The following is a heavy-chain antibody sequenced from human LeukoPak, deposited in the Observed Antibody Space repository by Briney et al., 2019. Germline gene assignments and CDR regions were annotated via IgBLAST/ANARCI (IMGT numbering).Heavy chain of an antibody. V-gene: IGHV3-48*03. CDR1: GFTFSSYE. J-gene: IGHJ4*02. CDR3: VRLLGGSYFDY. Sequence: VGSLRLSCAASGFTFSSYEMSWVRQAPGVGLEWVSYISSSGSTIYYADSVKGRFTISRDNAKNSLYLQMNSLRAEDTAVYYCVRLLGGSYFDYWGQGTLVNVSS. CDR2: ISSSGSTI. D-gene: IGHD3-16*01.